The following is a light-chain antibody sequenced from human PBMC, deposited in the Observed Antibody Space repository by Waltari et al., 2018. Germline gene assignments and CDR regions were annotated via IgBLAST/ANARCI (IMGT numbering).Light chain of an antibody. V-gene: IGLV1-47*01. CDR3: AAWDDRLYTVM. CDR2: KNE. CDR1: ATNIGVNF. Sequence: QSVLTQPPSASGTPGQRVTISCSGGATNIGVNFVYWYRQLPGTAPKLLLYKNEQRPAGVPDRISVSKSGTSASLVISGLRSEDEADYYCAAWDDRLYTVMFGGGTKLTVL. J-gene: IGLJ3*02.